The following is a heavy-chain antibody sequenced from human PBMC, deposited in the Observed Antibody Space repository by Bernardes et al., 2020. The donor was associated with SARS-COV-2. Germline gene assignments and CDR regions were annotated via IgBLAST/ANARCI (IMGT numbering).Heavy chain of an antibody. D-gene: IGHD3-22*01. V-gene: IGHV1-2*02. Sequence: ASVKVSCKASGYTFTGYYIHWVRQAPGQGLEWMGWINPNSGGTIYAQKFQGRVTMTRNTSISTAYMELSRLRSDDTAMYYCALPPSNYDRYGMDVWDRGTTVTGSS. CDR1: GYTFTGYY. J-gene: IGHJ6*02. CDR2: INPNSGGT. CDR3: ALPPSNYDRYGMDV.